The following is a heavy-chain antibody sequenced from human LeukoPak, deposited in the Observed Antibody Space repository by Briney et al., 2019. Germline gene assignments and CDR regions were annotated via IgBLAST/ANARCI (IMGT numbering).Heavy chain of an antibody. CDR1: GGSMSSHY. CDR3: ARETSAGGWHHDY. CDR2: IYYSGTT. D-gene: IGHD6-19*01. V-gene: IGHV4-59*11. Sequence: SETLSLTCTVSGGSMSSHYWSWIRQPSGKGLEWIGYIYYSGTTTYNPSLKSRVTISIDTSKNQFSLKLSSVTAADTAVYYCARETSAGGWHHDYWGQGTLVTVSS. J-gene: IGHJ4*02.